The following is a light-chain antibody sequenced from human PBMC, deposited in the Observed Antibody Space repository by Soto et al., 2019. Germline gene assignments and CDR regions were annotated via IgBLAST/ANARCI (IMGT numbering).Light chain of an antibody. V-gene: IGKV3-20*01. Sequence: ESVLTQSPGTLSLSPWERATLSCRASQSVSSSYLAWYQQKPGQAPRLLIYGASSRATGIPDRFSGSGSGTDFTLTISRLEPEDFAVYYCQQYGSSRWAFGQGTKVDIK. CDR2: GAS. CDR1: QSVSSSY. CDR3: QQYGSSRWA. J-gene: IGKJ1*01.